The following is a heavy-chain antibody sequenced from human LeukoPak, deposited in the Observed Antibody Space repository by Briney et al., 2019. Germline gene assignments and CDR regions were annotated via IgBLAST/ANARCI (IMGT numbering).Heavy chain of an antibody. J-gene: IGHJ6*02. Sequence: SETLSLTCTVSGGSMSPYHWGWIRQPPGKGLEWTGYIYYSGSTNYNPSLKSRVTISVDTSKNQFSLKLSSVTAADTAVYYCARSLTYYDYVWGSYQGYYYYGMDVWGQGTTVTASS. CDR1: GGSMSPYH. CDR2: IYYSGST. D-gene: IGHD3-16*02. V-gene: IGHV4-59*08. CDR3: ARSLTYYDYVWGSYQGYYYYGMDV.